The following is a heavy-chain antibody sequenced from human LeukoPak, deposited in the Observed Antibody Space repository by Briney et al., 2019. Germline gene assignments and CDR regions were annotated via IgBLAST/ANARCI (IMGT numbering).Heavy chain of an antibody. J-gene: IGHJ5*01. V-gene: IGHV1-2*04. CDR2: INPNSGGT. CDR3: ARSLRYFDWFDY. D-gene: IGHD3-9*01. CDR1: GYTFTGYY. Sequence: ASVKVSCKASGYTFTGYYMHWVRQAPGQGLEWMGWINPNSGGTNYAQKLQGWVTMTRDTSISTAYMELSRLRSDDTAVYYCARSLRYFDWFDYWGQGTLVTVSS.